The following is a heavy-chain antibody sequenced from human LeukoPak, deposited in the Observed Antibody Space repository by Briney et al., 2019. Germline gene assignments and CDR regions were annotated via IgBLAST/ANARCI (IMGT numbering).Heavy chain of an antibody. J-gene: IGHJ4*02. V-gene: IGHV4-34*01. CDR1: GGSFSGYY. D-gene: IGHD6-13*01. CDR2: INHSGST. CDR3: ARRQQLVRAEDY. Sequence: NPSETLSLTCAVYGGSFSGYYWSWIRQPPGKGLEWIGEINHSGSTNYNPSLKSRVTISVDTSKNQFSLKLSSVTAADTAVYYCARRQQLVRAEDYWGQGTLVTISS.